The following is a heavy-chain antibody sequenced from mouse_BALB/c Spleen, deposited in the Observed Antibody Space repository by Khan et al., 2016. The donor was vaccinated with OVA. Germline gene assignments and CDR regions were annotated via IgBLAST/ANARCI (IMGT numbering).Heavy chain of an antibody. CDR1: GFNIKDYY. V-gene: IGHV14-4*02. J-gene: IGHJ3*01. D-gene: IGHD1-1*01. CDR3: KLIRPAWFAY. Sequence: VQLKESGAELVRSGASVKLSCTASGFNIKDYYMHWVKQRPEQGLEWIGWIDPENGDTEYAPKFQGKATMTADTSSNTAYLQLSSLTYEATAVYYIKLIRPAWFAYGGQGTLVTVSA. CDR2: IDPENGDT.